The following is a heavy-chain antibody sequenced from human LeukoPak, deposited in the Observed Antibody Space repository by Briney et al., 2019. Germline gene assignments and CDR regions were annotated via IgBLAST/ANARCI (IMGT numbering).Heavy chain of an antibody. D-gene: IGHD1-1*01. V-gene: IGHV1-24*01. Sequence: ASVKVSRKVSGYSLSEFFTHGVRQAPGKGLERMGSFDPEDGEPMYAQKFQGRVTMTEATSTDTVYMELRSLRSEDTAVYYCATEKDELLDSWGQGTLVTVSS. CDR2: FDPEDGEP. CDR1: GYSLSEFF. J-gene: IGHJ5*01. CDR3: ATEKDELLDS.